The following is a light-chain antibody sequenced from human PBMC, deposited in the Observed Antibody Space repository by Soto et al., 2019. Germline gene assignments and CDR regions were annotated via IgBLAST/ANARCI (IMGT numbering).Light chain of an antibody. CDR1: SSDIGGHNF. CDR3: SSYTTSSYVV. J-gene: IGLJ2*01. Sequence: QSALTQPAAVSGSPGQSITISCTGTSSDIGGHNFVSWYQHHPGKAPKLLIYEVSYRALGVSNRFTGSKSANTASLTISGLQAEDEADYSCSSYTTSSYVVFGGGTKLTVL. CDR2: EVS. V-gene: IGLV2-14*01.